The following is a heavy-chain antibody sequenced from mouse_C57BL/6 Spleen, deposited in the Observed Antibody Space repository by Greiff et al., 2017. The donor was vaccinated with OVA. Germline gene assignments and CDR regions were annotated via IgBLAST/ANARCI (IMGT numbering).Heavy chain of an antibody. Sequence: QVQLQQSGPGLVAPSQSLSITCTVSGFSLTSYAISWVRQPPGKGLEWLGVIWTGGGTNYNSAIKSRLSISKDNSKSQVFLKMNSLQTDDTARYYCAIIYYDYLYAMDYWGQGTSVTVSS. CDR3: AIIYYDYLYAMDY. CDR1: GFSLTSYA. J-gene: IGHJ4*01. V-gene: IGHV2-9-1*01. D-gene: IGHD2-4*01. CDR2: IWTGGGT.